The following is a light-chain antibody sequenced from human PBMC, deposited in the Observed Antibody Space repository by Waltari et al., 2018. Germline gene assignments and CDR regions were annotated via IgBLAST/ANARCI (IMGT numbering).Light chain of an antibody. CDR3: SSYAGSNSHV. V-gene: IGLV2-8*01. CDR2: EVS. CDR1: SRDVGGYNY. Sequence: QSALTQPPSASGSPGQSVTLSCTRTSRDVGGYNYVPWYQQHPGKVPKLIIYEVSERPSGVPHRFSGSKSGNTASLTVSGLQAEDEADYYCSSYAGSNSHVFGTGTRVTVL. J-gene: IGLJ1*01.